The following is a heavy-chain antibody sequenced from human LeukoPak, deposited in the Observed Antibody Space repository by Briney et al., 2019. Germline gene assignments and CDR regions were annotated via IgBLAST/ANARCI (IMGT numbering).Heavy chain of an antibody. D-gene: IGHD3-10*01. Sequence: GGSLRLSCAASEFTFNSYSMNWVRQAPGKGLEWISYISSGSSTIYYADSVKGRFTISRDNSKNTLYLQMNSLRAEDTAVYYCARDMVRGVIAIGMDVWGQGTTVTVSS. J-gene: IGHJ6*02. V-gene: IGHV3-48*01. CDR1: EFTFNSYS. CDR2: ISSGSSTI. CDR3: ARDMVRGVIAIGMDV.